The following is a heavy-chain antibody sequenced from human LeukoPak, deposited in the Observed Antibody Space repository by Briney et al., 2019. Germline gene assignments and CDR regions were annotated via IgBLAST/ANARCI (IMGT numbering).Heavy chain of an antibody. V-gene: IGHV1-2*02. CDR3: ARDLGYVSTAGAFDI. J-gene: IGHJ3*02. Sequence: ASVKVSCKASGYTFTGYYMHWVRQAPGQGLEWMGWINPNSGGTNYAQKFQGRVTMTRDTSISTAYMELSRLRSDDTAVYYCARDLGYVSTAGAFDIWGQGTMVTVSS. CDR2: INPNSGGT. D-gene: IGHD3-16*01. CDR1: GYTFTGYY.